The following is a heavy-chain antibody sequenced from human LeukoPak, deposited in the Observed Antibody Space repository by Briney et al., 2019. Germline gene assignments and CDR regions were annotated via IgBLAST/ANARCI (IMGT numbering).Heavy chain of an antibody. CDR2: ISGSGGST. CDR3: AKPETYYYDSSGYYYGY. Sequence: GGSLRLSCAASGFTFSSYAMSWVRQAPGKGLKWVSAISGSGGSTYYADSVKGRFTISRDNSKNTLYLQMNSLRAEDTAVYYCAKPETYYYDSSGYYYGYWGQGTLVTVSS. CDR1: GFTFSSYA. J-gene: IGHJ4*02. V-gene: IGHV3-23*01. D-gene: IGHD3-22*01.